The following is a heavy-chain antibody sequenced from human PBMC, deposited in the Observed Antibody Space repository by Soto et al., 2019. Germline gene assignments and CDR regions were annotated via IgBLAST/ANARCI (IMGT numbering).Heavy chain of an antibody. J-gene: IGHJ4*02. CDR1: GYTFTSYD. CDR2: MNPNSGNT. V-gene: IGHV1-8*01. D-gene: IGHD5-12*01. CDR3: ARVLDSGYDYGPNDY. Sequence: ASVKVSCKASGYTFTSYDINWVRQATGQGIEWMGWMNPNSGNTGYAQKFQGRVTMTRNTSISTAYMELSSLRSEDTAVYYCARVLDSGYDYGPNDYWGQGTLVTVSS.